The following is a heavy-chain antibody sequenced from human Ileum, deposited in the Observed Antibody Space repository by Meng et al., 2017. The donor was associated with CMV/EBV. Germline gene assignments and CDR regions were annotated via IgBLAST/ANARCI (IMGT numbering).Heavy chain of an antibody. CDR3: AHRRVTETVATVFDH. CDR1: GFPLSARGLG. D-gene: IGHD5-12*01. Sequence: IPAKASGPTLVKPPPPLQMTSTFSGFPLSARGLGVGLIRQPPGKALEWLALICWDDDKRYRPSLKNRLTVTRDTSKNQVVLIMTNMDPDDSGTYFCAHRRVTETVATVFDHWGQGTLVTVSS. CDR2: ICWDDDK. V-gene: IGHV2-5*02. J-gene: IGHJ4*02.